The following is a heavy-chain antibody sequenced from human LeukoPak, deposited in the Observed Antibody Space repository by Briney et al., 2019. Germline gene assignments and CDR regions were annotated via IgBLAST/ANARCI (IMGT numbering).Heavy chain of an antibody. D-gene: IGHD6-13*01. CDR2: IYTSGST. CDR1: GGSISSYY. Sequence: SETLSLTCTVSGGSISSYYWSWIRQPAGKGLEWIGRIYTSGSTNYNPSLKSRVTMSVDTSKNQFSLKLSSVTAADTAAYYCARAPYGYSSTHGDWFDPWGQGTLVTVSS. V-gene: IGHV4-4*07. J-gene: IGHJ5*02. CDR3: ARAPYGYSSTHGDWFDP.